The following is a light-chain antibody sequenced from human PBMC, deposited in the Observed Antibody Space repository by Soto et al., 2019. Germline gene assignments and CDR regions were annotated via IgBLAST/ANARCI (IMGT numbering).Light chain of an antibody. CDR2: GSS. CDR3: QSYDNGLSASV. V-gene: IGLV1-40*01. CDR1: SSNIGAGHV. J-gene: IGLJ2*01. Sequence: QLVLTQPPSVSGAPGQGVTISCTGSSSNIGAGHVVHWYQQFPGRAPNLLIYGSSNRPSGVPDRFSGSKSGTSASLAITGLQAEDEADYYCQSYDNGLSASVFGGGTKLTVL.